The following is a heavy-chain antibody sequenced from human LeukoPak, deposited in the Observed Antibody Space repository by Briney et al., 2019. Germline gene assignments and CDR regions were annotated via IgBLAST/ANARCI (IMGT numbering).Heavy chain of an antibody. CDR1: GGSISSSNW. J-gene: IGHJ4*02. CDR2: IYHSGST. V-gene: IGHV4-4*02. D-gene: IGHD6-13*01. Sequence: PSETLSLTCAVSGGSISSSNWWSWVRQPPGKGLKWIGEIYHSGSTNYNPSLKSRVTISVDKSKNQFSLKLSSVTAADTAVYYCARVTEPGIAAAGIDYWGQGTLVTVSS. CDR3: ARVTEPGIAAAGIDY.